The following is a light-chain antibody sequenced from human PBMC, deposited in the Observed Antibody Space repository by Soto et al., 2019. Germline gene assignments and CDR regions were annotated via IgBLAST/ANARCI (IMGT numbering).Light chain of an antibody. CDR3: QQRSNWPT. CDR1: QSVSSD. J-gene: IGKJ5*01. Sequence: EIVMTQSPATLSVSPGERATLSCRASQSVSSDLAWYHQKPGQAPRLLIYDASNRATGIPARFSGSGSGTDFTLTISSLEPEDFAVYYCQQRSNWPTFGQGTRLEI. V-gene: IGKV3-11*01. CDR2: DAS.